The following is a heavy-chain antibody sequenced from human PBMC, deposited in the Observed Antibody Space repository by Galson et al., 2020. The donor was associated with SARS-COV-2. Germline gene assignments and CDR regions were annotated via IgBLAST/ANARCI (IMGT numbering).Heavy chain of an antibody. CDR2: IHYSGST. CDR1: GGSISSYY. V-gene: IGHV4-59*01. D-gene: IGHD3-3*01. CDR3: ARAAQTYYDFWSGYYNAPHFDY. J-gene: IGHJ4*02. Sequence: SASLSLTCTVSGGSISSYYWSWIRQPPGKGLEWIGYIHYSGSTNYNPSLKSRVTISVDTSKNQFSLKLSSVTAADTAVYYCARAAQTYYDFWSGYYNAPHFDYWGQGTLVTVSS.